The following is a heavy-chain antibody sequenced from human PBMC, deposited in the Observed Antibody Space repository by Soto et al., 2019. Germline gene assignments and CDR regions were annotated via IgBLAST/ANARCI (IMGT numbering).Heavy chain of an antibody. CDR3: ARDWSYSFDF. J-gene: IGHJ4*02. D-gene: IGHD1-26*01. CDR1: GFAFTDYT. CDR2: ISKTGGSV. V-gene: IGHV3-48*01. Sequence: GGSLRLSCAASGFAFTDYTMNWVRQAPGKGLEWVSYISKTGGSVYYADSVKGRVTISRDNGKNSLYLQMTSLRAEDTALYYCARDWSYSFDFWGRGTLVTVSS.